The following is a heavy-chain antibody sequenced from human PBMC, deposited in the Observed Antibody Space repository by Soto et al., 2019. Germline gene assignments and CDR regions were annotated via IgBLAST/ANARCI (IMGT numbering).Heavy chain of an antibody. CDR2: VSGTGGIT. J-gene: IGHJ3*02. CDR1: GLTFSTYA. D-gene: IGHD6-19*01. Sequence: EVQLLESGGGLVQPGGSLRLSCAASGLTFSTYAMTWVRQAPGKGLEWVSAVSGTGGITHYADSVKGRFTISRDNSKNTVYLQMNSLRAEDTAVYYCAKAHTRGWSIPDAFDIWGQGTMVTVSS. V-gene: IGHV3-23*01. CDR3: AKAHTRGWSIPDAFDI.